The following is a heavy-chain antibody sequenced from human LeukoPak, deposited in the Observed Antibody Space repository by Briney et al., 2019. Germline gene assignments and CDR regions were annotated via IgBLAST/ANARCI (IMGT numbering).Heavy chain of an antibody. CDR1: GGSFSDYY. D-gene: IGHD3-3*01. CDR2: INHSGSP. J-gene: IGHJ4*02. V-gene: IGHV4-34*01. Sequence: SETLSLTCAVYGGSFSDYYWTWIRRPPGKGLEWIGEINHSGSPNNNPSLKSRVSISFDTSENQFSLKLTSVTAADTAVYYCGSRRTAMFGVIKGPIDYWGQGTLVTVSS. CDR3: GSRRTAMFGVIKGPIDY.